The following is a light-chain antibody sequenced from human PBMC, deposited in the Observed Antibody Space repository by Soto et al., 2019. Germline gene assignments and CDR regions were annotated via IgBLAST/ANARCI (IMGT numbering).Light chain of an antibody. CDR2: TYD. V-gene: IGLV1-44*01. CDR1: SSNIGSNT. J-gene: IGLJ2*01. Sequence: QSVLTQPPSASGTPGQRVTISCSGSSSNIGSNTVNWYQQLPRTAPKLLIYTYDQRPSGVPDRFSGSRSGTSASLAISGLQSEDEADYYCAAWDDSLNVVVFGGGTKVTVL. CDR3: AAWDDSLNVVV.